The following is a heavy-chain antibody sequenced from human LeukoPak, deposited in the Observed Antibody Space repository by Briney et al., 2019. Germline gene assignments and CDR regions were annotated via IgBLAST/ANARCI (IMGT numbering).Heavy chain of an antibody. CDR2: IYPSGNT. CDR1: GVSSSSRNW. J-gene: IGHJ5*02. CDR3: ARLGGAYVRHFDP. Sequence: SETLSLTCAVSGVSSSSRNWWTWVRQPPGKGLEWIGEIYPSGNTDYNPSLKSRVTISVDKSKTHFSLKLTSVTAADTAVYYCARLGGAYVRHFDPWGQGTLVTVSS. V-gene: IGHV4-4*02. D-gene: IGHD3-16*01.